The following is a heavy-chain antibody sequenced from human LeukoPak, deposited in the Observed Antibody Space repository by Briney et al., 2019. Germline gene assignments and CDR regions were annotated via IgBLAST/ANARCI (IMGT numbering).Heavy chain of an antibody. Sequence: SETLSLTCTASGGSISSYYWSWIRQPPGKGLEWIGYIYYSGSTNYNPSLKSRVTISVDTSKNQFSLRLSSVTAADTAVYYCARGSVATRVGYWGQGTLVTVSS. CDR1: GGSISSYY. V-gene: IGHV4-59*01. D-gene: IGHD5-12*01. CDR2: IYYSGST. CDR3: ARGSVATRVGY. J-gene: IGHJ4*02.